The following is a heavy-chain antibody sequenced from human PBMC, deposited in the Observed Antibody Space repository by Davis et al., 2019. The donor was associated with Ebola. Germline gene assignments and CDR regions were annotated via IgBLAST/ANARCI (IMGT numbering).Heavy chain of an antibody. J-gene: IGHJ6*03. D-gene: IGHD3-3*01. CDR3: AGGGSLWSGYEYYYYMDV. V-gene: IGHV4-34*01. CDR1: GGPFSGYY. Sequence: SETLSLTCAVYGGPFSGYYWSWIRQPPGKGLEWIGEVNHRGTTRYNPSLKSRVTISAEDTSENQFSLRLSSVTAADTAVYYCAGGGSLWSGYEYYYYMDVWGKGTTVTVSS. CDR2: VNHRGTT.